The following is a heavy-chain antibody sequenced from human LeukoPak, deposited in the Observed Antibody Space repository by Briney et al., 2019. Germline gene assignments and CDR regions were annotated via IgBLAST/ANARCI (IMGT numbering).Heavy chain of an antibody. CDR3: ARSVLYYDFWSGYYTGDRSSSAFDI. CDR1: GYTFTSYG. Sequence: GASVKVSCKASGYTFTSYGISWVRQAPGQGLEWMGWISAYNGNTNYAQKLQGRVTMTTDTSTSTAYMELRSLRSDDAAVYYCARSVLYYDFWSGYYTGDRSSSAFDIWGQRTMVTVSS. J-gene: IGHJ3*02. V-gene: IGHV1-18*01. CDR2: ISAYNGNT. D-gene: IGHD3-3*01.